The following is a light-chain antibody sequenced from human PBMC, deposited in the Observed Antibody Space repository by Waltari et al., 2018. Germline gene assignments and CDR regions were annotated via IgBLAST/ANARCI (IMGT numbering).Light chain of an antibody. CDR1: QSLLYNSNNKNY. CDR2: WAS. V-gene: IGKV4-1*01. Sequence: DIVMTQSPDSLAGSLGERATIHCKSSQSLLYNSNNKNYLAWYQQKPGQPPKMLIYWASSRESGVPGRFSGSGSGTDFTLTISSLQAEDVAVYYCQQYYATPRTFGPGTKVDIK. J-gene: IGKJ3*01. CDR3: QQYYATPRT.